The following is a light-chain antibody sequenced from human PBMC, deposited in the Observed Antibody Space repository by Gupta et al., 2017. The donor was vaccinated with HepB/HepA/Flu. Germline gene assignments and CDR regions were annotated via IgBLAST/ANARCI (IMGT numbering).Light chain of an antibody. J-gene: IGLJ2*01. V-gene: IGLV1-44*01. Sequence: QTVLTQPPSSSGTPGQRVTIYCSGSNSNIGSNSVNWYQQFPGTAPKVLIYNNNQRPSGVPDRFSGSKSGTSASLAISGLHSEDESVYFCATWDDSLNGPVFGGGTKLTVL. CDR1: NSNIGSNS. CDR3: ATWDDSLNGPV. CDR2: NNN.